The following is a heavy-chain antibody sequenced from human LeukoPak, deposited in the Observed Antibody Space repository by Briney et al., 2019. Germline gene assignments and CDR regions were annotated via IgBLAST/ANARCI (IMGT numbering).Heavy chain of an antibody. D-gene: IGHD3-3*01. CDR3: ARELSWSGRDY. V-gene: IGHV3-7*01. CDR1: GFTFSVHW. J-gene: IGHJ4*02. Sequence: GGSLRLSCAASGFTFSVHWMSWVRQAPGKGLEWVANIKPDGSEKNHVDSVKGRFTISIDNAKNSLYLQMNSLRVEDTAVYWCARELSWSGRDYWGQGTLVTVSS. CDR2: IKPDGSEK.